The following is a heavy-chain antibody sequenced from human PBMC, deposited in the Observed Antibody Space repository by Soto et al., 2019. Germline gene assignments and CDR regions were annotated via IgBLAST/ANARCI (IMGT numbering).Heavy chain of an antibody. D-gene: IGHD6-13*01. V-gene: IGHV3-23*01. J-gene: IGHJ4*02. CDR2: ISGRDDYT. Sequence: EVQLLESGGGLVQPGGSLRLSCVASGFTFRSYAMSWVRQVPGKGLEWVAVISGRDDYTEYGESVKGRFTISRDNSKNTLYLQMNSLRAEDTAIYYCAKDSLPGIAAAGTVYWGQGTLVTVSS. CDR1: GFTFRSYA. CDR3: AKDSLPGIAAAGTVY.